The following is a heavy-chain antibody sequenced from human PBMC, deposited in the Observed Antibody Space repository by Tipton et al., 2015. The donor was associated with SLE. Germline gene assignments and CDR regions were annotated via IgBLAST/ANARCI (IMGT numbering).Heavy chain of an antibody. CDR3: ARGGSPDSDVWSGCSYFDY. V-gene: IGHV4-59*12. CDR1: GGSISSYY. CDR2: IYDSGST. J-gene: IGHJ4*02. D-gene: IGHD3-3*01. Sequence: TLSLTCTVSGGSISSYYWSWIRQPPGMGLVWIGYIYDSGSTNYNPPLKSRVTISVDTSKNQFSLKLSSVTAADTAAYYCARGGSPDSDVWSGCSYFDYCGQGSLVTVSS.